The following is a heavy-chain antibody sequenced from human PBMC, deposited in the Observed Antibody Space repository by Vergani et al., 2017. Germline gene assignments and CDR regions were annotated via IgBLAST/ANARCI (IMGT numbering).Heavy chain of an antibody. CDR2: IRYDGGKT. CDR1: GFSFRSNG. V-gene: IGHV3-30*02. D-gene: IGHD2-21*02. Sequence: QVQLVESGGGVVQPGGSLRLACAASGFSFRSNGMHWVRQAPGKGLEWVAFIRYDGGKTYYVDSVKGRFTISRDNSKNTVFLQMNRLRAEDTAVYYCAKIGSVVVTEVAYYFYYWGQGTLVTVSS. CDR3: AKIGSVVVTEVAYYFYY. J-gene: IGHJ4*02.